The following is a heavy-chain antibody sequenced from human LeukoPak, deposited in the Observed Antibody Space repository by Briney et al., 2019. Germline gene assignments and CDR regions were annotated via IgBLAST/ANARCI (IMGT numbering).Heavy chain of an antibody. Sequence: GGSLRLSCAASRFSLSSYGMHWVRQAPGKGLEWVSAISGSGGSTYYAGSVKGRFTISRDNSKNTLYLQMNSLRAEDTAVYYCAKSLWFGELDYWGQGTLVTVSS. J-gene: IGHJ4*02. CDR2: ISGSGGST. CDR1: RFSLSSYG. D-gene: IGHD3-10*01. V-gene: IGHV3-23*01. CDR3: AKSLWFGELDY.